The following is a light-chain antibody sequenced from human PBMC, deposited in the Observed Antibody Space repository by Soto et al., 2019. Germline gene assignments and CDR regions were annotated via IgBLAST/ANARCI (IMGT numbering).Light chain of an antibody. V-gene: IGLV2-23*02. CDR1: SSDVGSYNL. Sequence: QSVLTQPASVSGSPGQSITISCTGTSSDVGSYNLVSWYQQHPGKAPKLMIYEVSKRPSGVSNCFSGSKSGNTASLTISGLQAEDEADYYCCSYAGSSTSCVFGTGTKVTVL. J-gene: IGLJ1*01. CDR2: EVS. CDR3: CSYAGSSTSCV.